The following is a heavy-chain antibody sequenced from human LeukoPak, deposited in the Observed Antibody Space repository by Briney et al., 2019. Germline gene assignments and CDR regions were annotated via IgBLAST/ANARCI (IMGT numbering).Heavy chain of an antibody. D-gene: IGHD5-18*01. Sequence: NPSETLSLTCAVYGGSFSGYYWSWIRQPPGKGLEWIGEINHSGSTNYNPSLKSRVTISVDTSKNQFSLKLSSVTAADTAVYYCAGVDTAMVIDAFDIWGQGTMVTVSS. CDR3: AGVDTAMVIDAFDI. V-gene: IGHV4-34*01. CDR1: GGSFSGYY. CDR2: INHSGST. J-gene: IGHJ3*02.